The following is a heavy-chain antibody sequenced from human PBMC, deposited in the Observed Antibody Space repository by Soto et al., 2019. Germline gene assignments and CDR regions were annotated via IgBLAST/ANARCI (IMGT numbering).Heavy chain of an antibody. CDR2: TYYRSKWYN. CDR1: GDSVSSYTST. D-gene: IGHD6-13*01. Sequence: QVQLQQSGPGLVKPSQTLSLTCAISGDSVSSYTSTWNWIRQSPSRGLEWLGRTYYRSKWYNDYAVSAKSPITTTPATPNNPLSLRLTSVTPDDTAVYYCVRLIGSSWLASWGQGTLVTVSS. V-gene: IGHV6-1*01. J-gene: IGHJ5*01. CDR3: VRLIGSSWLAS.